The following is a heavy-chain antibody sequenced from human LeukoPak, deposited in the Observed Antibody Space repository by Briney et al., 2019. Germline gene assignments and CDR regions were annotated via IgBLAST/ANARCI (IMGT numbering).Heavy chain of an antibody. D-gene: IGHD3-10*01. CDR2: INPNGGAT. V-gene: IGHV1-46*01. CDR1: GYTFTTYY. CDR3: ARDRGVAWRRPFDY. Sequence: ASVKVSCKASGYTFTTYYLHWVQQAPGQGLEWMGVINPNGGATTYAQKFQGRVTMTSDTSSSTVHMELSGLRSEDTAMYYCARDRGVAWRRPFDYWGQGTLVTVSS. J-gene: IGHJ4*02.